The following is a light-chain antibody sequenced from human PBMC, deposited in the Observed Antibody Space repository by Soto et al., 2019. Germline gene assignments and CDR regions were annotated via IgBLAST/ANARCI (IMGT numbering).Light chain of an antibody. J-gene: IGKJ2*01. CDR1: QSISSW. Sequence: DIQMTQSPSTLSASVGDRVTITCRASQSISSWLAWYQQKPGKAPKLLIYDASNLQSGVPSRFSGSGSGTEFTLTISSLQPDDFATYYCQQYSSYSNTFGQGTKLEIK. CDR2: DAS. V-gene: IGKV1-5*01. CDR3: QQYSSYSNT.